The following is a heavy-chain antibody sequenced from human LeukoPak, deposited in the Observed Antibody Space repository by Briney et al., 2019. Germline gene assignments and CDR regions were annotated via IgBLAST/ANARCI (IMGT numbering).Heavy chain of an antibody. D-gene: IGHD3-3*01. CDR3: ARDEDFWSGYEYYFDY. CDR1: GFTFDDYG. J-gene: IGHJ4*02. Sequence: GGSLRLSCAASGFTFDDYGMSWVRQAPGKGLEWVANIKQDGSEKYYVDSVKGRFTISRDNAKNSLYLQMNSLRAEDTAVYYCARDEDFWSGYEYYFDYWGQGTLVTVSS. V-gene: IGHV3-7*01. CDR2: IKQDGSEK.